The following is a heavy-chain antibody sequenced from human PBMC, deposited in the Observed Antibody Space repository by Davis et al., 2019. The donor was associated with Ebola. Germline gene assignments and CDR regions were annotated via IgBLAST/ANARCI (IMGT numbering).Heavy chain of an antibody. J-gene: IGHJ4*02. CDR2: IIPILGIA. CDR1: GGTFSSYA. CDR3: ARDLEVAGDY. Sequence: AASVKVSCKASGGTFSSYAISWVRQAPGQGLEWMGRIIPILGIANYAQKFQGRVTITADKSTRTAYVELSSLRSEDTAVYYCARDLEVAGDYWGQGTLVTVSS. D-gene: IGHD6-19*01. V-gene: IGHV1-69*04.